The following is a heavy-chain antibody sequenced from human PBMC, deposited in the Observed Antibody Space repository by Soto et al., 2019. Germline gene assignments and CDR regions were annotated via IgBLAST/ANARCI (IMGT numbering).Heavy chain of an antibody. J-gene: IGHJ4*02. V-gene: IGHV5-51*01. CDR2: IYPGDSDT. D-gene: IGHD3-22*01. CDR3: ASLPYYDSSGAFDY. Sequence: GESLKISCKGSGYIFTNYWIGWVRQMPGKGLEWMGIIYPGDSDTKYSPSFQGQVTISADKSITTAYLQWSSLKASDTAMYYCASLPYYDSSGAFDYWGQGTLVTVS. CDR1: GYIFTNYW.